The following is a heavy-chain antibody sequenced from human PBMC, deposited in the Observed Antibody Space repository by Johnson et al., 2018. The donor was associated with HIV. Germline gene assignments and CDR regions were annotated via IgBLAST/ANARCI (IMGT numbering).Heavy chain of an antibody. D-gene: IGHD6-13*01. V-gene: IGHV3-30*04. CDR1: RSTFSSYA. J-gene: IGHJ3*02. CDR3: VRPAAAGRDDAFDI. Sequence: QVQLVESGGGVVQPGRSLRLSCAASRSTFSSYAMLSVRQAPGQGLERVAATSYDGSNKYFADSVTGRFTISRDNSKNTLYLQMNSLRAEDTAVYYCVRPAAAGRDDAFDIWGQGTMVTVSS. CDR2: TSYDGSNK.